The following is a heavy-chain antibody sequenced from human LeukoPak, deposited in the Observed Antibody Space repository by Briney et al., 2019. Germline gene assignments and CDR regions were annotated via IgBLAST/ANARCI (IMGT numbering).Heavy chain of an antibody. V-gene: IGHV4-59*12. CDR1: GGSISSYY. D-gene: IGHD4-17*01. Sequence: SETVSLTCTVSGGSISSYYWSWIRQPPGKGLEWIGYIYYSGNTNYNPSLKSRVTISVDTSKNQFSLELSSVTAADTAVYYCARLGTNYGDYRFAFWGQGTLVTVSS. J-gene: IGHJ4*02. CDR2: IYYSGNT. CDR3: ARLGTNYGDYRFAF.